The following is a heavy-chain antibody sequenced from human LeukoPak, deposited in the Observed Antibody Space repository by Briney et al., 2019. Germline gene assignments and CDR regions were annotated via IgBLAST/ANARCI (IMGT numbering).Heavy chain of an antibody. V-gene: IGHV3-11*01. J-gene: IGHJ6*02. Sequence: GGSLRLSCAASGFTFSDYYMSWIRQAPGKGLEWVSYISSSGSTIYYADSVKGRFTISRDNAKNSLYLQMNSLRAEDTAVYYCARARRYRKYYYDSSGYTYGMDVWGQGTTVTVSS. CDR3: ARARRYRKYYYDSSGYTYGMDV. CDR1: GFTFSDYY. CDR2: ISSSGSTI. D-gene: IGHD3-22*01.